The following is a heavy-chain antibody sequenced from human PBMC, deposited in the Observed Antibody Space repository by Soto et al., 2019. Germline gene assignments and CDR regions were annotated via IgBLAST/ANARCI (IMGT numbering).Heavy chain of an antibody. CDR1: GFTVSSNY. CDR2: IYSGGST. CDR3: ATPPLGYCSGGSCFAFDI. V-gene: IGHV3-66*01. D-gene: IGHD2-15*01. Sequence: EVQLVESGGGLVQPGGSLRLSCAASGFTVSSNYMSWVRQAPGKGLEWVSVIYSGGSTYYADSVKGRFTISRDNSKNTLYLQMNSLRAADTAVYYCATPPLGYCSGGSCFAFDIWGQGTMVTVSS. J-gene: IGHJ3*02.